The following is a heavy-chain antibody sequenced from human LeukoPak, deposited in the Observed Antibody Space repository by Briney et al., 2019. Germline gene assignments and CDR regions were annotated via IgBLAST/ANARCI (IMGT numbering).Heavy chain of an antibody. Sequence: PGGSLRLSCVASGFTFTNYAMSWVRQPPGKGLEWVSAISATRGNTYYADSVKGRFTISRDNSKNTLYLQMNSLRAEDTAVYYCAKDLFSSLRIGGYWGQGTLVTVSS. V-gene: IGHV3-23*01. J-gene: IGHJ4*02. CDR1: GFTFTNYA. CDR2: ISATRGNT. D-gene: IGHD2/OR15-2a*01. CDR3: AKDLFSSLRIGGY.